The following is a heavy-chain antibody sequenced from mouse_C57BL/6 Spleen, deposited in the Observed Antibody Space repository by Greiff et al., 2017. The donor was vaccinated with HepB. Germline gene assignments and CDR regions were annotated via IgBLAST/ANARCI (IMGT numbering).Heavy chain of an antibody. CDR3: ARYGYDVNYYAMDY. CDR2: ISGGGGNT. Sequence: EVKLMESGGGLVKPGGSLKLSCAASGFTFSSYTMSWVRQTPEKRLEWVATISGGGGNTYYPDSVKGRFTISRDNAKNTLYLQMSSLRSEDTALYYCARYGYDVNYYAMDYWGQGTSVTVSS. CDR1: GFTFSSYT. V-gene: IGHV5-9*01. J-gene: IGHJ4*01. D-gene: IGHD2-2*01.